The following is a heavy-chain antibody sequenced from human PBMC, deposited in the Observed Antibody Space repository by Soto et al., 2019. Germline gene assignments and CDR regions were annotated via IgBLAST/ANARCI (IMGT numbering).Heavy chain of an antibody. CDR1: GYTFTSYG. CDR2: ISAYNGNT. Sequence: QVQLVQSGAEVKKPGASVKVSCKASGYTFTSYGIIWVRQAPGQGLEWMGWISAYNGNTNYAQKLQGRVTMTTDTSTSTAYMELRSLRSDDTAVYYCASFLGYCSSTSCFGLNAFDIWGQGTMVTVSS. D-gene: IGHD2-2*01. V-gene: IGHV1-18*01. CDR3: ASFLGYCSSTSCFGLNAFDI. J-gene: IGHJ3*02.